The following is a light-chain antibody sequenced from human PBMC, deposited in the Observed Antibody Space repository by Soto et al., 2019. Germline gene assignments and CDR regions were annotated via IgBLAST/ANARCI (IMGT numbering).Light chain of an antibody. V-gene: IGKV4-1*01. CDR1: QSVLNSSNNKNY. CDR3: QQDYSIPRA. CDR2: WAT. Sequence: DIVLTQSPDSLAVSLGEIATINCKSSQSVLNSSNNKNYLTLDQEKPGQPPQLLIHWATTREPWDPGRFKWNGAGTDLTLTISSLQAEDVAGYYCQQDYSIPRAFGQRAKVEIK. J-gene: IGKJ1*01.